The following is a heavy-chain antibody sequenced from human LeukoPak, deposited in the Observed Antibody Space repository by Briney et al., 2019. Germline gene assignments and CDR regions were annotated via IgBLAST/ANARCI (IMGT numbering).Heavy chain of an antibody. V-gene: IGHV4-59*08. D-gene: IGHD3-3*01. CDR3: ARHGHATHYDFWSVPGFDP. J-gene: IGHJ5*02. CDR2: IYYSGST. Sequence: SETLSLTCTVSGGSISGYYWSWIRQPPGKGLEWIGYIYYSGSTNYNPSLKSRVTISVDTSKNQFSLKLSSVTAADTAVYYCARHGHATHYDFWSVPGFDPWGQGTLVTVSS. CDR1: GGSISGYY.